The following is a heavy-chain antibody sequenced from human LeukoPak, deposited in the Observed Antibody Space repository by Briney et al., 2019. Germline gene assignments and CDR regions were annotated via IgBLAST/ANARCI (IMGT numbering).Heavy chain of an antibody. J-gene: IGHJ4*02. D-gene: IGHD2-2*01. CDR1: GFTFSIYS. V-gene: IGHV3-21*01. CDR2: ISSSSSYI. Sequence: GGSLRLSCAASGFTFSIYSMNSVRQAPGKGLEWVSSISSSSSYIYYADSVKGRFTISRDNAKNSLYLQMNSLRAEDTAVYYCARLVPAAIIDYWGQGTLVTVSS. CDR3: ARLVPAAIIDY.